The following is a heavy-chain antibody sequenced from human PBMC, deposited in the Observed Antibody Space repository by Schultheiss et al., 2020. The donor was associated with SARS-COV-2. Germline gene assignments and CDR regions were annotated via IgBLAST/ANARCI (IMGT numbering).Heavy chain of an antibody. V-gene: IGHV3-33*01. D-gene: IGHD3-3*01. CDR3: ARVGFGAFDI. J-gene: IGHJ3*02. CDR2: IWYDGSNK. CDR1: GFTFSSYG. Sequence: GESLKISCAASGFTFSSYGMHWVRQAPGKGLEWVAVIWYDGSNKYYVDSVKGRFTISRDNAKNSLYLQMNSLRAEDTAVYYCARVGFGAFDIWGQGTMVTVSS.